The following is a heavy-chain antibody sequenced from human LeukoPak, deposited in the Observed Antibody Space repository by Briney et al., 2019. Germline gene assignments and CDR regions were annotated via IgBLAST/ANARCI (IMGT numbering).Heavy chain of an antibody. D-gene: IGHD2-15*01. V-gene: IGHV3-33*08. Sequence: GGSLRLSCAASGFTFSAYDMNWVRQAPGKGLEWVAVIWYDGSNKYYADSVKGRFTISRDNSKNTLYLQMNSLRAEDTAVYYCATLGSCSGGSCYSRTDYYGMDVWGQGTTVTVSS. J-gene: IGHJ6*02. CDR3: ATLGSCSGGSCYSRTDYYGMDV. CDR1: GFTFSAYD. CDR2: IWYDGSNK.